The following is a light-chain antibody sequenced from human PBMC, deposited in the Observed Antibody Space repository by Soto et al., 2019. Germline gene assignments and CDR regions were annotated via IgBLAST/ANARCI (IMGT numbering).Light chain of an antibody. CDR1: SSDVGGYNY. CDR2: DVS. Sequence: QSALTQPASVSGPPGQSITISCTGTSSDVGGYNYVSWYQQHPGKAPKLMIYDVSNRPSGVSNRFSGSKSGNTASLTISELQAEDEADYYCSSYRSTTTRVFGTGTKLTVL. V-gene: IGLV2-14*03. J-gene: IGLJ1*01. CDR3: SSYRSTTTRV.